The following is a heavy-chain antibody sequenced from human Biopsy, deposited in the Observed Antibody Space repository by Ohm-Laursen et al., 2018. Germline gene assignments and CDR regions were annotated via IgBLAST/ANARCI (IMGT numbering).Heavy chain of an antibody. CDR1: GVSINGGRYY. CDR3: ARGDYFDSNGYFWFDP. CDR2: IFYSANT. V-gene: IGHV4-31*03. D-gene: IGHD3-22*01. Sequence: TLSLTCTVSGVSINGGRYYWNWIRHHPGKGLEWIGNIFYSANTYHNPSLKSRVTISVDTSKNQFSLKLSSVTAADTAVYYCARGDYFDSNGYFWFDPWGQGTLVTVSS. J-gene: IGHJ5*02.